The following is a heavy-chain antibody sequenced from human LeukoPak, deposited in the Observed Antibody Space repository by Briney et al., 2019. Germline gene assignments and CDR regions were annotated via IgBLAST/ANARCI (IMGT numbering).Heavy chain of an antibody. J-gene: IGHJ4*02. Sequence: GASVKLSCKASVYNFSSYYIQWVRQDPGQGLDWMGLLNPSRGTTAYAPKFQGRVTMTRDTSSNTVYMELRGLRSDDTAIYYCARDATWGIGGSYDLDFWGQGSLVTVSS. D-gene: IGHD3-16*01. V-gene: IGHV1-46*01. CDR2: LNPSRGTT. CDR3: ARDATWGIGGSYDLDF. CDR1: VYNFSSYY.